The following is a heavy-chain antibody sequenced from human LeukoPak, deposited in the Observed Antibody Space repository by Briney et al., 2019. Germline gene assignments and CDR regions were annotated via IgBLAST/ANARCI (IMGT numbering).Heavy chain of an antibody. CDR1: GFTFPNYV. V-gene: IGHV3-23*01. D-gene: IGHD4-11*01. J-gene: IGHJ3*01. Sequence: GGSLRLSCAASGFTFPNYVMSWVRQAPGKGLEWVSGISGRGGDTYYADSVKGRFTISRDNSKNTLYLQMNSLRAEDAAVYYCANEYSKGDVWGQGTMVTVSS. CDR2: ISGRGGDT. CDR3: ANEYSKGDV.